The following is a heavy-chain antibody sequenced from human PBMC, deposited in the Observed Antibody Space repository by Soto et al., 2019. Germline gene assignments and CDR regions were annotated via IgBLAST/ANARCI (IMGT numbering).Heavy chain of an antibody. CDR3: ARQGDYGDYKIRY. CDR1: GGSISSSSYY. Sequence: SETLSLTCTVSGGSISSSSYYWGWIRQPPGKGLEWIGSIYYSGSTYYNPSLKSRVTISVDTSKNQFSLKLSSVTAADTAVYYCARQGDYGDYKIRYWGQRTLVTVSS. V-gene: IGHV4-39*01. D-gene: IGHD4-17*01. J-gene: IGHJ4*02. CDR2: IYYSGST.